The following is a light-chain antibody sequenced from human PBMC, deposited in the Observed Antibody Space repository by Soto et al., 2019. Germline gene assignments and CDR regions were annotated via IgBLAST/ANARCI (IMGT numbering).Light chain of an antibody. CDR1: MRDVGAYNL. Sequence: QSALTQPASVSGSPGQSITISCAGTMRDVGAYNLVSWYQQHPGRAPKVMIYEVSNRPSGVPDRFSGSKSGNTASLTISGLQAEDEADYYCSLYTSSSTYVFGTGTKLTVL. V-gene: IGLV2-14*01. J-gene: IGLJ1*01. CDR3: SLYTSSSTYV. CDR2: EVS.